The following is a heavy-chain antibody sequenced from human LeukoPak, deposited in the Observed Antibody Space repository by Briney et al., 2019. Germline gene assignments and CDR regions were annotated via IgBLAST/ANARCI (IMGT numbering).Heavy chain of an antibody. CDR3: ARDYDILTGYFRGGFDY. Sequence: GRSLRLSCAASGFTFSDYYMSWIRQAPGKGLEWISYITSSSSDTNYADSVKGRFTISRDNAKKSLYLQMNSLRAEDTAVYYCARDYDILTGYFRGGFDYWGQGTLVTVSS. CDR1: GFTFSDYY. J-gene: IGHJ4*02. D-gene: IGHD3-9*01. CDR2: ITSSSSDT. V-gene: IGHV3-11*05.